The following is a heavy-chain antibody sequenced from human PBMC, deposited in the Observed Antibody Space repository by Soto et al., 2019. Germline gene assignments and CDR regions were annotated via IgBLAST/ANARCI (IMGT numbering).Heavy chain of an antibody. CDR1: GRSISSSSYY. Sequence: PSETLSLTCTVSGRSISSSSYYWGWIRQPPGKGLEWIGSIYYSGSTYYNPSLKSRVTISVDTSKNQFSLKLSSVTAADTAVYYCAGGVGYCSSTSCFYYYYYMDVWGKGTTVTVSS. J-gene: IGHJ6*03. V-gene: IGHV4-39*01. CDR2: IYYSGST. CDR3: AGGVGYCSSTSCFYYYYYMDV. D-gene: IGHD2-2*01.